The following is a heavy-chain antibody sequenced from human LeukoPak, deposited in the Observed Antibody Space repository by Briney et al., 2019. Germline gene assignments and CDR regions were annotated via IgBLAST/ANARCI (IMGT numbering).Heavy chain of an antibody. CDR2: ISYDGSNK. J-gene: IGHJ4*02. V-gene: IGHV3-30-3*01. CDR3: ARDSATQDFDY. Sequence: GGSLRLSCAASGFTFSSYAMHWVRQAPGKGLEWVAVISYDGSNKYYADSVKGRFTISRDNSKNTLYLQMNSLRAEDTAVYYCARDSATQDFDYWGQGTLVTVSS. CDR1: GFTFSSYA. D-gene: IGHD1-26*01.